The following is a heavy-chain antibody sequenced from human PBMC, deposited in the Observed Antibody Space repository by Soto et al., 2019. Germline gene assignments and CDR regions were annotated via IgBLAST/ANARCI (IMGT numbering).Heavy chain of an antibody. CDR3: ARGVDSHRGDWLDP. V-gene: IGHV6-1*01. J-gene: IGHJ5*02. CDR2: TFYRSKWYN. CDR1: WDSLSSNMAS. Sequence: LSQPLSHTCSISWDSLSSNMASCNCIRQSPSRGLEWLGRTFYRSKWYNDYALSVKSRITVTPDTSKNQFSLQLNSVTPEDTAVYYCARGVDSHRGDWLDPWGQGTQVTVSS. D-gene: IGHD2-2*01.